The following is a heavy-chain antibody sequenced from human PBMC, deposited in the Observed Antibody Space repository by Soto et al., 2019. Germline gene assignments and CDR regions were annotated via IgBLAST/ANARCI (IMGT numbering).Heavy chain of an antibody. CDR2: IWYDGSGD. J-gene: IGHJ6*02. CDR3: TRSNSIVRGLCYYYDMDV. V-gene: IGHV3-33*01. D-gene: IGHD3-10*01. Sequence: ESGGGVVQPGRSLRLSCSASGFTFSSYGMHWVRQAPGKGLEWVAVIWYDGSGDFYADSVKGRFTVSRDNSKNILHLQMSSLRAEDTAVYYCTRSNSIVRGLCYYYDMDVWGQGTTVTVSS. CDR1: GFTFSSYG.